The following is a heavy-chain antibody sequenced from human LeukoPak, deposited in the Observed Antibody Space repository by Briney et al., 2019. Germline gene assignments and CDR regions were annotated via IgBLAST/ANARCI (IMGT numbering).Heavy chain of an antibody. CDR3: ASTQGDYGDYFDY. V-gene: IGHV4-59*01. D-gene: IGHD4-17*01. Sequence: SETLSLTCTVSGGSIGSYYWSWIRQPPGKGLEWIGYIYYSGSTNYNPSLKSRVTISVDTSKNQFSLKLSSVTAADTAVYYCASTQGDYGDYFDYWGQGTLVTVSS. CDR1: GGSIGSYY. J-gene: IGHJ4*02. CDR2: IYYSGST.